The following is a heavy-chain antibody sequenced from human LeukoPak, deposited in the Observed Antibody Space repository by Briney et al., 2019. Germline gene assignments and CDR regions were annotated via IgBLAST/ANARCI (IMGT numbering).Heavy chain of an antibody. Sequence: GGSLRLSCAASGFSFSKSSMLWFRQAPGKGLEWVSAISGSGGSTYYADSVKGRFTISRDNSKNTLYLQMNSLRAEDTAVYYCAKDRMVRGAYFDYWGQGTLVTVSS. CDR2: ISGSGGST. CDR1: GFSFSKSS. D-gene: IGHD3-10*01. V-gene: IGHV3-23*01. CDR3: AKDRMVRGAYFDY. J-gene: IGHJ4*02.